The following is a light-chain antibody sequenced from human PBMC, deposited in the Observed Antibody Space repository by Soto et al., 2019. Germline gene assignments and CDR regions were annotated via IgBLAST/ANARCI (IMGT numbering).Light chain of an antibody. V-gene: IGKV3-15*01. CDR1: QSVSNN. CDR2: RAS. Sequence: EIVMTQSPATLSVSPGERAALSCRASQSVSNNLAWYQQTPGQAPRLLIYRASTRATGIPARFSGSGSGTEFTLIISSLQSEDSAVYYCQKYNDWPPSYTFGQGTKLEIK. CDR3: QKYNDWPPSYT. J-gene: IGKJ2*01.